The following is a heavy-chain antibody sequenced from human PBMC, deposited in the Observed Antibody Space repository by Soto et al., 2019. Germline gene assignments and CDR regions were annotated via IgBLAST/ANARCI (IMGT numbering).Heavy chain of an antibody. J-gene: IGHJ6*02. V-gene: IGHV3-21*05. CDR3: TRGHHSMDV. CDR1: GFIFENFG. Sequence: GGSLRLSCAASGFIFENFGMSWVRQAPGKGLEWISYINPSGTYTHYADSVKGRFTISRDNAENSLYLQMNSLRAEDTALYYCTRGHHSMDVWGQGATVTVSS. CDR2: INPSGTYT. D-gene: IGHD5-18*01.